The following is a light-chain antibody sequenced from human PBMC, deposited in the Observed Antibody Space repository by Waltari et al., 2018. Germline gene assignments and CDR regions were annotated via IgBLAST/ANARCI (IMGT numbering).Light chain of an antibody. CDR1: QSVSSSS. Sequence: EVVLTQSPDTLSLSPGERATLSCRASQSVSSSSLAWYQQQPGQAPRLLISGGSTRTTGIPDRFSGAGSGTDCTLTNSRLEPEDFAVYYLQHYVRSPPNTFGQGSKLEIK. CDR3: QHYVRSPPNT. J-gene: IGKJ2*01. CDR2: GGS. V-gene: IGKV3-20*01.